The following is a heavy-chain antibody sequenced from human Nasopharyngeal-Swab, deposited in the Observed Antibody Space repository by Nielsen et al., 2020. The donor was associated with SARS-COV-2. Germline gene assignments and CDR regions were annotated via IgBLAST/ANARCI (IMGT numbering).Heavy chain of an antibody. V-gene: IGHV1-2*06. CDR2: INPNRGGT. D-gene: IGHD6-13*01. CDR1: GYTFTGYY. J-gene: IGHJ3*02. CDR3: ARDWEQQHDAFDI. Sequence: ASVKVSCKASGYTFTGYYMHWVRQAPGQGLEWMGRINPNRGGTNYAQKFQGRVTMTRDTSISTAYMELSRLRSDDTAVYYCARDWEQQHDAFDIWGQGTMVTVSS.